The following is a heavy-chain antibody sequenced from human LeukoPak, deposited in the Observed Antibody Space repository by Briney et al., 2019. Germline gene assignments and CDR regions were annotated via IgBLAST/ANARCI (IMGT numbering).Heavy chain of an antibody. Sequence: SETLSLTCAVSGYSISCGYYWGWIRQPPGKGLEWIGSIYHSGSTYYNPSLKSRVTISVDTSKNQFSLKLSSVTAADTAVYYCARDNDMEHFDYWGQGTLVTVSS. D-gene: IGHD1-26*01. CDR2: IYHSGST. J-gene: IGHJ4*02. V-gene: IGHV4-38-2*02. CDR3: ARDNDMEHFDY. CDR1: GYSISCGYY.